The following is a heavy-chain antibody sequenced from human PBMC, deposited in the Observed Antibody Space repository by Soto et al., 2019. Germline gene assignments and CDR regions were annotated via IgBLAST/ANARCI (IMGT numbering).Heavy chain of an antibody. CDR3: ARMSSVSMDV. Sequence: SETLSLTCTVSGGSISSYYWSWIRQPPGKGLEWIGYIYYSGSTNYNPSLKSRVTISVDTSKNQFSLKLSSVTAADTAVYYCARMSSVSMDVWGKGTTVTVSS. V-gene: IGHV4-59*01. D-gene: IGHD3-3*01. CDR2: IYYSGST. J-gene: IGHJ6*03. CDR1: GGSISSYY.